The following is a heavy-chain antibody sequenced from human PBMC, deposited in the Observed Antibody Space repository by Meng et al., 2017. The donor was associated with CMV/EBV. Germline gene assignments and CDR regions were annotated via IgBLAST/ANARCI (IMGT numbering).Heavy chain of an antibody. Sequence: GGSLRLSCAASGFTSSSYSMNWVRQAPGKGLEWVSSISSSSSYIYYADSVKGRFTISRDNAKNSLYLQMNSLRAEDTAVYYCARVLGSYIGGLESDYYYYGMDVWGQGTTVTVSS. D-gene: IGHD2-15*01. V-gene: IGHV3-21*01. CDR1: GFTSSSYS. J-gene: IGHJ6*02. CDR2: ISSSSSYI. CDR3: ARVLGSYIGGLESDYYYYGMDV.